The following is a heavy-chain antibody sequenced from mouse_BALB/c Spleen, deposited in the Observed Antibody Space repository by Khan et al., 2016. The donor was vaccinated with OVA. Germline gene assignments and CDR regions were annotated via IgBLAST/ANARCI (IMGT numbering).Heavy chain of an antibody. V-gene: IGHV14-3*02. CDR3: ASSLLLYAMDY. CDR1: GFNIKDTY. Sequence: VQLQQSGTELVRPGASVKLSCTAAGFNIKDTYMHWVKQRPEQGLEWIGRVDPANGNTKYDPKLQGKATITADTSSNTAYLQLSSLTSEDTAVYYCASSLLLYAMDYWGQGTSVTVSS. CDR2: VDPANGNT. J-gene: IGHJ4*01. D-gene: IGHD1-2*01.